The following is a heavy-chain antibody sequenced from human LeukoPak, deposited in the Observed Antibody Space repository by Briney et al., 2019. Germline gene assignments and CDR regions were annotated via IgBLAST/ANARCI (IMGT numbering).Heavy chain of an antibody. CDR1: GFTFSSYP. CDR2: ISYDGSNK. V-gene: IGHV3-30*04. CDR3: ASAHSGSLMDY. J-gene: IGHJ4*02. Sequence: PGGSLRLSCAASGFTFSSYPMHWVRQAPGKGLEWVAVISYDGSNKYYADSVKGRFTISRDNSKNTLYLQMNSLRAEDTAVYYCASAHSGSLMDYWGQGTLVTVSS. D-gene: IGHD1-26*01.